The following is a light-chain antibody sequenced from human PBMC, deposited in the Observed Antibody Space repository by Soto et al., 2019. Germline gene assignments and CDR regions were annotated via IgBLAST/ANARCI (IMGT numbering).Light chain of an antibody. J-gene: IGKJ4*01. V-gene: IGKV1-33*01. CDR3: QQYDNFPLT. Sequence: DIQMTQSPSSLSASVGDRVTITCQASQDINNYLNWYQQKPGKAPKLLICDASNLETGVPSRFSGSGSGTDFTFTISSLQAEDIATYYCQQYDNFPLTFGGGTKVEIK. CDR1: QDINNY. CDR2: DAS.